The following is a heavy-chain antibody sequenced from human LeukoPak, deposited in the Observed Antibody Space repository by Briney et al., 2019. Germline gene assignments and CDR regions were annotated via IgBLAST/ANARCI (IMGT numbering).Heavy chain of an antibody. Sequence: GGSLRLSCAASGFTVSSNYRSWVRQAPGKGLEWVSVIYSGGSTYYADSVKGRFTISRDNSKNTLYLQMNSLRAEDTAVYYCAKDRGDYVSPDYWGQGTLVTVSS. V-gene: IGHV3-53*01. D-gene: IGHD4-17*01. J-gene: IGHJ4*02. CDR3: AKDRGDYVSPDY. CDR2: IYSGGST. CDR1: GFTVSSNY.